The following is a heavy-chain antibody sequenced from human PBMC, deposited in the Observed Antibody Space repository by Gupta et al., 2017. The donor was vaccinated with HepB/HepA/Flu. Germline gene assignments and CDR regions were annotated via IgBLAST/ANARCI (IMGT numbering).Heavy chain of an antibody. CDR1: GFTFSSYE. Sequence: EVQLVESGGGLVQPGGSLRLSCAASGFTFSSYEMNWVRQAPGKGLEWVSYISSSGSTIYYADSVKGRFTISRDNAKNSLYLQMNSLRAEDTAVYYCARGGNFQIRGKTLYDAFDIWGQGTMVTVSS. CDR2: ISSSGSTI. V-gene: IGHV3-48*03. D-gene: IGHD1-7*01. CDR3: ARGGNFQIRGKTLYDAFDI. J-gene: IGHJ3*02.